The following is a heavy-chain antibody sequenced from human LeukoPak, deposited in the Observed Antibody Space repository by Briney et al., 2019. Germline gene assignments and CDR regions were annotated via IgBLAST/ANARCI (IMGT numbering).Heavy chain of an antibody. D-gene: IGHD6-13*01. V-gene: IGHV4-39*01. CDR2: IYYSGST. Sequence: SETLSLTCTVSGGSISSSSYYWGWIRQPPGKGLEWIGSIYYSGSTYYNPSLKSRVTISVDTSKNQFSLKLSSVTAADTAVYYCARVQRGIAAAIDYWGQGTLVTVSS. CDR3: ARVQRGIAAAIDY. J-gene: IGHJ4*02. CDR1: GGSISSSSYY.